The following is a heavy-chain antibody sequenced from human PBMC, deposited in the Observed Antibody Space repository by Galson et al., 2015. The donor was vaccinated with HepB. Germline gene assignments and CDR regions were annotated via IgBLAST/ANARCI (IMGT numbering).Heavy chain of an antibody. Sequence: SVKVSCKASGYTFSSYGITWVRQAPGQGPEWMGWISGYNGNTNYAQKLQGRVTMTTDTSTTTAYMELRSLRSDDTAVYYCARVLRGGSAFDIWGQGTMVTVSS. CDR1: GYTFSSYG. D-gene: IGHD3-16*01. CDR2: ISGYNGNT. CDR3: ARVLRGGSAFDI. J-gene: IGHJ3*02. V-gene: IGHV1-18*01.